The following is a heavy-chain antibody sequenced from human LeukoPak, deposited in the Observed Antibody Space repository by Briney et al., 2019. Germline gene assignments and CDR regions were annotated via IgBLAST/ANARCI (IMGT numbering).Heavy chain of an antibody. D-gene: IGHD3-10*01. CDR3: AKHRTYYYGSGSYLYFDY. CDR1: GFTFSSYA. V-gene: IGHV3-23*01. J-gene: IGHJ4*02. CDR2: ISGSGGST. Sequence: PGGSLRLSCAASGFTFSSYAMSWARQAPGKGLEWVSAISGSGGSTYYADSVKGRFTISRDNSKNTLYLQMNSLRAEDTAVYYCAKHRTYYYGSGSYLYFDYWGQGTLVTVSS.